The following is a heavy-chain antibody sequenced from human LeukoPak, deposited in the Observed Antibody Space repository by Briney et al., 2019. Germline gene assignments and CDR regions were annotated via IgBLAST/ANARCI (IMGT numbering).Heavy chain of an antibody. CDR2: INHSGST. Sequence: SETLSLTCAVYGGSFSGYYWSWIRQPPGKGLEWIGEINHSGSTNYNPSLKSRVTISVDTSKNQFSLKLSSVTAADTAVYYCARGNSSSGWYGYFDYWGQETLVTASS. CDR1: GGSFSGYY. J-gene: IGHJ4*02. D-gene: IGHD6-19*01. CDR3: ARGNSSSGWYGYFDY. V-gene: IGHV4-34*01.